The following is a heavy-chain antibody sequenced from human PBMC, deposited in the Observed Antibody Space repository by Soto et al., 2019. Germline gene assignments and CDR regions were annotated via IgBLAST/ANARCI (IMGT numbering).Heavy chain of an antibody. Sequence: EVQLLESGGGLVQPGGSLRLSCAASGFTFSSYAMSWVRQAPGKGLEWVSAISGSGGSTYYADSVKGRFTISRDNSKNTLYLQMNSLRAEDTAVYYCARGYSSGWFQVGAFDIWGQGTMVTVSS. D-gene: IGHD6-19*01. V-gene: IGHV3-23*01. CDR3: ARGYSSGWFQVGAFDI. CDR1: GFTFSSYA. J-gene: IGHJ3*02. CDR2: ISGSGGST.